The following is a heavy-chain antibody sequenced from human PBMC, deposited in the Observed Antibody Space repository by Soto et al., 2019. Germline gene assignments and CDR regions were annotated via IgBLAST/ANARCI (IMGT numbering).Heavy chain of an antibody. CDR3: ARVYCSGGGCCHLDY. D-gene: IGHD2-15*01. CDR2: INSDGSST. J-gene: IGHJ4*02. Sequence: EVQLVESGGGLVQPGGSLRLSCAASGFTFSSYWMHWVRQAPGKGLVWVSRINSDGSSTSYADSVKGRFTISRDNAKSTLYLQRNSLRAEDTAVYYCARVYCSGGGCCHLDYWGQGTLVTVSS. V-gene: IGHV3-74*01. CDR1: GFTFSSYW.